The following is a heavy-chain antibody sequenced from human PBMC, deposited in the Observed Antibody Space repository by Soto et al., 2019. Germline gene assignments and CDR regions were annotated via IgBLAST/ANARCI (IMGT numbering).Heavy chain of an antibody. CDR3: ARDYTVTTPQGGDYYYGMDV. J-gene: IGHJ6*02. Sequence: GASVKVSCGASGYTFTSYYIHWVRRAPGQGLEWMGIINPSGGSTSYAQKFQGRVTMTRDTSTSTVYMELSSLRSEDTAVYYCARDYTVTTPQGGDYYYGMDVWGQGTTVTV. V-gene: IGHV1-46*01. CDR2: INPSGGST. CDR1: GYTFTSYY. D-gene: IGHD4-17*01.